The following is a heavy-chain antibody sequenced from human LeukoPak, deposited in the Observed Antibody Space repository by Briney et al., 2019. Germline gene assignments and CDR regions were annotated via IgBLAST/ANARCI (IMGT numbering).Heavy chain of an antibody. CDR2: IKQDGSEK. CDR1: GFTFSSYW. V-gene: IGHV3-7*01. J-gene: IGHJ4*02. CDR3: AREEGKHIVVVTAISFDY. Sequence: GGSLRLSCAASGFTFSSYWMSWVRQAPGKGLEWVANIKQDGSEKYYVDSVKGRLTISRDNAENSLYLQMNSLRAEDTAVYYCAREEGKHIVVVTAISFDYWGQGTLVTVSS. D-gene: IGHD2-21*02.